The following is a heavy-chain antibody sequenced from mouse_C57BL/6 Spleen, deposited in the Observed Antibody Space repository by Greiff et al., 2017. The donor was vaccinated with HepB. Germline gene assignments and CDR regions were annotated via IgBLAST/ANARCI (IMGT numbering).Heavy chain of an antibody. CDR1: GYAFTNYL. CDR3: ARSEWRGGYYAMDY. CDR2: INPGSGGT. V-gene: IGHV1-54*01. Sequence: VQLQQSGAELVRPGTSVKVSCKASGYAFTNYLIEWVKQRPGQGLEWIGVINPGSGGTNYNEKFKGKATLTADKSSSTAYLQLSSLTSEDSAVYFCARSEWRGGYYAMDYWGQGTSVTVSS. J-gene: IGHJ4*01.